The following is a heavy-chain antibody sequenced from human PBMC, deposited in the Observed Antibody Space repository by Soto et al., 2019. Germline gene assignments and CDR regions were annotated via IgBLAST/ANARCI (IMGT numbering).Heavy chain of an antibody. CDR3: ATSYSGTYYRLSKYFKX. CDR1: AFNFRNFD. Sequence: GGSLRLSCTVSAFNFRNFDMTWVRQAPGKGLEWVSYISYSGSTRCHSDSVKGRFTVSRDNYKNSLYLHMNTPRVEDTAVYYCATSYSGTYYRLSKYFKXRGQPTLVTASX. CDR2: ISYSGSTR. D-gene: IGHD1-26*01. V-gene: IGHV3-48*03. J-gene: IGHJ1*01.